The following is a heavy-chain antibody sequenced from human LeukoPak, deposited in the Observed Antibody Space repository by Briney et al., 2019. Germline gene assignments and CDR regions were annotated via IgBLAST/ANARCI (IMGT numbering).Heavy chain of an antibody. V-gene: IGHV3-30*03. CDR1: GFTFSSYG. CDR2: ISYDGSNN. J-gene: IGHJ6*03. CDR3: ADARRDGYYYYMDV. Sequence: QPGGSLRLSCAASGFTFSSYGMHWVRQAPGKGLEWVAVISYDGSNNYYADSVNGRFTISRDNSKNTLYLQMNSLRAEDTAVYYCADARRDGYYYYMDVWGKGTTVTVSS.